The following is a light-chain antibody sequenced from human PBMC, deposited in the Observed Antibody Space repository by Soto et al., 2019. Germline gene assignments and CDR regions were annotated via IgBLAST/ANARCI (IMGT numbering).Light chain of an antibody. CDR2: GAS. CDR1: QSVSSSY. Sequence: EIVLTQSPGTLSLSPGERATLSCRASQSVSSSYLAWYQQKPGQAPRLLIYGASSRATGIPDRFSGSGSGTDFTLPISRLEPEDFAVYFCQPYGNSPPFTFGQGTKVEIK. V-gene: IGKV3-20*01. J-gene: IGKJ2*01. CDR3: QPYGNSPPFT.